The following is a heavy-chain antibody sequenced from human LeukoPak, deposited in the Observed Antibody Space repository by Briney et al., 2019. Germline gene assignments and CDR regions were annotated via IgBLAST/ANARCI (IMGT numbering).Heavy chain of an antibody. CDR3: ATDLYSSARDY. D-gene: IGHD6-25*01. CDR1: GFTFTSYV. CDR2: ISGSGGST. Sequence: GGSLRLSCAASGFTFTSYVMSWVRQAPGKGLEWVSAISGSGGSTYYADSVKGRFTISRDNSKNTLYLQMNSLRAEDTALYYCATDLYSSARDYWGPRTLVTVSS. J-gene: IGHJ4*02. V-gene: IGHV3-23*01.